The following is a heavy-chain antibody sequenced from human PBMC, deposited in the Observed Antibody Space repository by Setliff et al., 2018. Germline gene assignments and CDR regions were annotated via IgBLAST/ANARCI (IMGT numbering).Heavy chain of an antibody. CDR3: ARGRHPPWSGYPYYYMDV. V-gene: IGHV1-69*06. J-gene: IGHJ6*03. Sequence: SVKVSCKASGGTFSSYAISWVRQAPGQGLEWMGRIIPIFGTANYAQKFQGRVTITADKSTSTAYMELSSLRSEDTAVYYCARGRHPPWSGYPYYYMDVCGKGTTVTVSS. CDR2: IIPIFGTA. D-gene: IGHD3-3*01. CDR1: GGTFSSYA.